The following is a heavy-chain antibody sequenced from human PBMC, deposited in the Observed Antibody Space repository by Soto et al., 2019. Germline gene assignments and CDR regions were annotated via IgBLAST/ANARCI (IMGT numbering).Heavy chain of an antibody. CDR2: ISYDGSNK. V-gene: IGHV3-30*18. CDR3: AKELAAAPYYYYGMDV. CDR1: GFTFSSYG. J-gene: IGHJ6*02. Sequence: QVQLVESGGGVVQPGRSLRLSRAASGFTFSSYGMHWVRQAPGKGLEWVAVISYDGSNKYYADSVKGRFTISRDNSKNTLYLQMNSLRAEDTAVYYCAKELAAAPYYYYGMDVWGQGTTVTVSS. D-gene: IGHD6-13*01.